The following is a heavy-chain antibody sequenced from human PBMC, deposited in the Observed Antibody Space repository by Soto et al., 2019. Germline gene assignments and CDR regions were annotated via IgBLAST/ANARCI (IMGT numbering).Heavy chain of an antibody. CDR3: AKGHDYSNYNYYYYMDV. V-gene: IGHV3-30*18. CDR2: ISYDGSNK. Sequence: RLSCAASGFTFSSYGMHWVRQAPGKGLEWVAVISYDGSNKYYADSVKGRFTISRDNSKNTLYLQMNSLRAEDTAVYYCAKGHDYSNYNYYYYMDVWGKGTTVTVSS. D-gene: IGHD4-4*01. CDR1: GFTFSSYG. J-gene: IGHJ6*03.